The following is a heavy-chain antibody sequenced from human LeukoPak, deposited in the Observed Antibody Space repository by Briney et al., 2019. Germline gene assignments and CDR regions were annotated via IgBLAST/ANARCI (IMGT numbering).Heavy chain of an antibody. Sequence: ASVKVSCKASGYTFTSYDICWVRQAPGQGLEWMGWINVYNGNTNYAQKLQGRVTMTTDTSTSTAYMELRSLRSDDTAVYYCARAGYDILTLAPDPANDYWGQGTLVTVSS. V-gene: IGHV1-18*01. D-gene: IGHD3-9*01. CDR1: GYTFTSYD. J-gene: IGHJ4*02. CDR2: INVYNGNT. CDR3: ARAGYDILTLAPDPANDY.